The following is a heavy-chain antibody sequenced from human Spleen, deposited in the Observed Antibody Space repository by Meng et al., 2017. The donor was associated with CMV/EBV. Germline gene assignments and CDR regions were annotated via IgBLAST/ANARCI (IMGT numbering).Heavy chain of an antibody. CDR3: ARASIERGFDP. Sequence: SSKASGGTFGRYVLNWVRRAPGQGLEWMGRIIPILGIANYAQKFQGRVTITADKSTSTAYMELSSLRSEDTAVYYCARASIERGFDPWGQGTLVTVSS. J-gene: IGHJ5*02. V-gene: IGHV1-69*04. CDR1: GGTFGRYV. D-gene: IGHD6-6*01. CDR2: IIPILGIA.